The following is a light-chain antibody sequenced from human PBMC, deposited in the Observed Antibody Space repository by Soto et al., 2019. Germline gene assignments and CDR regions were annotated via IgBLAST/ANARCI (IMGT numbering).Light chain of an antibody. CDR3: QSYDFSVTLRV. J-gene: IGLJ1*01. Sequence: QSVLTQPPSVSGAPGQRVTISCTGSSSNIGAGYDVHWYQQLPGTAPKLLIYGNSNRPSGVPDRFSGSKSGTSASLAITGLQAGDEADYYCQSYDFSVTLRVFGTGTKLTVL. CDR2: GNS. CDR1: SSNIGAGYD. V-gene: IGLV1-40*01.